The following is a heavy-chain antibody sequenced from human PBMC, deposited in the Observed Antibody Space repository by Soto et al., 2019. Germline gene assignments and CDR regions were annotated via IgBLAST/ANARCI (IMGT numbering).Heavy chain of an antibody. CDR2: IYHSGST. Sequence: SETLSLTCAVSGYSISSGYYWGLIRQPPGKGLEWIGSIYHSGSTYYNPSLKSRVTISVDTSKNQFSLKLSSVTAADTAVYYSARDKPVDHDYRGKGTLSTVPS. CDR3: ARDKPVDHDY. CDR1: GYSISSGYY. J-gene: IGHJ4*02. V-gene: IGHV4-38-2*02.